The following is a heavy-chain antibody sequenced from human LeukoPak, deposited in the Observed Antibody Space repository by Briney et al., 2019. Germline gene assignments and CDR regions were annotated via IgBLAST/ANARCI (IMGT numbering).Heavy chain of an antibody. V-gene: IGHV3-66*01. CDR2: IYSGGST. D-gene: IGHD3-10*01. J-gene: IGHJ4*02. CDR3: ARMVRGVLDDY. Sequence: GGSLRLSCAASGFTVSSNYMSWVRQAPGKGLEWVSVIYSGGSTYYADSVKGRFTISRDNSKNTLYLQMNSLRAEDTAVYYCARMVRGVLDDYWGQGTLVSVSS. CDR1: GFTVSSNY.